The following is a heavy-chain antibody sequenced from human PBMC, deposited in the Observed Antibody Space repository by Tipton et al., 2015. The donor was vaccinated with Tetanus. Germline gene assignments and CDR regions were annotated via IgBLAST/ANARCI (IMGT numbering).Heavy chain of an antibody. CDR2: IVPLFGSA. J-gene: IGHJ3*02. V-gene: IGHV1-69*06. CDR1: GNTFSSST. D-gene: IGHD1-1*01. CDR3: ATVGAGLRRREGPLDS. Sequence: QSGPEVKKPGSPMRLSCKVSGNTFSSSTLSWVRQAPGHGLEWMGMIVPLFGSAYYAQKFQDRVTITADKSASTAYLDLRSLKSDDTAVYYCATVGAGLRRREGPLDSWGQGTMVTVSS.